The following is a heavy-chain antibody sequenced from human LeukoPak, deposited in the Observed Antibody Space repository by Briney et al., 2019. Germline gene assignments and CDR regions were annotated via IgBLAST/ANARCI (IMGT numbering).Heavy chain of an antibody. CDR3: ARWEPLTHYYCSGIDV. Sequence: GASVKVSCKASGCTFTSYGISWVRQAPGQGLEWMGWISAYNGNTNYAQKLQGRVTMTTDTYTSTAYMKLRRLRTDDTAVYSCARWEPLTHYYCSGIDVWGPGTTVTVSS. CDR2: ISAYNGNT. V-gene: IGHV1-18*01. J-gene: IGHJ6*02. D-gene: IGHD1-26*01. CDR1: GCTFTSYG.